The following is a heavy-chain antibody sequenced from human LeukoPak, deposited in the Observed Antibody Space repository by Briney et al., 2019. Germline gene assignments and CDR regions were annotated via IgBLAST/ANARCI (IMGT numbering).Heavy chain of an antibody. CDR3: ARADDSDTGGFDY. Sequence: AGGSLRLSCAASGFTFSNYAMSWVRQAPGKGLEWVSVIYSGGSTYYADSVKGRFTISRDNSKNTLYLQMNSLRAEDTAVYYCARADDSDTGGFDYWGQGTLVTVSS. CDR1: GFTFSNYA. V-gene: IGHV3-53*01. CDR2: IYSGGST. D-gene: IGHD3-16*01. J-gene: IGHJ4*02.